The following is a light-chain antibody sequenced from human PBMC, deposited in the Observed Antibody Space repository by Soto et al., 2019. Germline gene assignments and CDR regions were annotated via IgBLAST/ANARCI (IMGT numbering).Light chain of an antibody. CDR1: QSININY. CDR2: GAS. V-gene: IGKV3-20*01. CDR3: QQYANSPRT. Sequence: EIVLTQSPGTLSLSPGERATLSCRASQSININYLAWYQQKPGQGPRLLMYGASSRATSIPDWFSGSGSGTDLTLTISRRETEDLAVYDSQQYANSPRTFGQGTKVEI. J-gene: IGKJ1*01.